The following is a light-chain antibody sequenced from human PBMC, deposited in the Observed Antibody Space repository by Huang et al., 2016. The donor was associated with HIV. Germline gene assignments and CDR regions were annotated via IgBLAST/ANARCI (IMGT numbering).Light chain of an antibody. J-gene: IGKJ1*01. CDR3: HQYNNWPPGGT. Sequence: EIIMTQSPATLSLSPGERATLSCRASQSVSTNLAWYQHKPGQAPRLLIHGAATRATGVPARFRGSGSGTEFTLTISSLQSEDFAVYFCHQYNNWPPGGTFGQGTKVEIK. CDR1: QSVSTN. CDR2: GAA. V-gene: IGKV3-15*01.